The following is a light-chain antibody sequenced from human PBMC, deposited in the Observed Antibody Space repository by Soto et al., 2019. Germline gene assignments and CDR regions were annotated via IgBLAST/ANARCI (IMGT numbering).Light chain of an antibody. CDR3: QQYGSSRWT. CDR1: QSVSSSY. V-gene: IGKV3-20*01. J-gene: IGKJ1*01. Sequence: EVVLTQSPGTLVLSPGERTTLSCRASQSVSSSYLAWYQQKPGQAPRLLIYAASSRATGIPDRFSGSGSGTDFTLTISRLEPEDFAVYYCQQYGSSRWTFGQGTKVDIK. CDR2: AAS.